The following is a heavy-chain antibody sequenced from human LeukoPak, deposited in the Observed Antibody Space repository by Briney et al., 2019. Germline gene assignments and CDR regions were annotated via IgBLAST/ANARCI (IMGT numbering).Heavy chain of an antibody. CDR3: ARDNIKGYSSSWYALSGIAWDNWFDP. Sequence: ASVKVSCKASGYTFTSYAMHWVRQAPGQRLEWMGWINAGNGNTKYSQKFQGRVTITRDTSASTAYMELSSLRSEDTAVYYCARDNIKGYSSSWYALSGIAWDNWFDPWGQGTLVTVSS. CDR1: GYTFTSYA. D-gene: IGHD6-13*01. J-gene: IGHJ5*02. CDR2: INAGNGNT. V-gene: IGHV1-3*01.